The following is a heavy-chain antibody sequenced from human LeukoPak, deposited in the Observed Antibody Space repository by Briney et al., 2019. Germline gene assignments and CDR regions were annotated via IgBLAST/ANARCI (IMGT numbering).Heavy chain of an antibody. J-gene: IGHJ1*01. CDR3: AKDVYSSYGHFQY. V-gene: IGHV3-30*01. CDR1: GFTFSSYA. CDR2: ISYDGSNK. Sequence: GGYLRFSCAASGFTFSSYAMDWVRQAPGKGLEWWAVISYDGSNKYYAASVHGRFTISRDNSKNTLYLQMNSLRAEDTAVYHCAKDVYSSYGHFQYWGQGTLVTVS. D-gene: IGHD4-11*01.